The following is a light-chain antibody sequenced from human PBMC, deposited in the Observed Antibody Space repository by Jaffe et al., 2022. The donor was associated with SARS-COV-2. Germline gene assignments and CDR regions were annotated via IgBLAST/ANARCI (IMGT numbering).Light chain of an antibody. V-gene: IGKV1-39*01. Sequence: DIQMTQSPSSLSASVGDRVTITCRASQSISSYLNWYQQKPGKAPKLLIYAASSLQSGVPSRFSGSGSGTDFTLTISSLQPEDFATYYCQQSYSTPLRALTFGGGTKVEIK. CDR3: QQSYSTPLRALT. J-gene: IGKJ4*01. CDR2: AAS. CDR1: QSISSY.